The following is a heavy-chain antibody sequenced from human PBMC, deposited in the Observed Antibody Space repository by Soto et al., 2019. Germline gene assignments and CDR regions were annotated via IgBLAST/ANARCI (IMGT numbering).Heavy chain of an antibody. V-gene: IGHV1-2*04. J-gene: IGHJ1*01. CDR3: ATLPPDGGKYCSGAGCYGRYFQY. CDR1: GYTFTGYY. CDR2: INPNTGDT. Sequence: GASVKVSCKASGYTFTGYYMHWVRQAPGQGLEWMGWINPNTGDTNYAQDLRGWVTMSRDTSISTAYMELSRLTSDDTAVYYCATLPPDGGKYCSGAGCYGRYFQYWGQGTLVTVS. D-gene: IGHD2-15*01.